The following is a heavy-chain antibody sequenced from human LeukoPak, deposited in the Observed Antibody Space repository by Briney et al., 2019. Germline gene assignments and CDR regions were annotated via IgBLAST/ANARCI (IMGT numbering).Heavy chain of an antibody. CDR1: GFTFSNYA. Sequence: PGGSLRLSCAASGFTFSNYAMYWVRQPPGKGLEWVSSISGSGGYTYYADSVKGRFTISRDNSKNTLYLQMNSLRAEDTAVYYCAKEGEWVGAFDIWGQGTMVTVSS. J-gene: IGHJ3*02. CDR3: AKEGEWVGAFDI. CDR2: ISGSGGYT. V-gene: IGHV3-23*01. D-gene: IGHD3-16*01.